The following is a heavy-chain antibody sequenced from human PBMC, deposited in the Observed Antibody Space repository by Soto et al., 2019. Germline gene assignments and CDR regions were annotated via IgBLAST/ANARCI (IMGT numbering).Heavy chain of an antibody. J-gene: IGHJ6*02. CDR2: ISAYNGNT. CDR1: GYTFTSYG. D-gene: IGHD2-2*01. V-gene: IGHV1-18*01. CDR3: ARDRGLTYCSSTSCYGRFGV. Sequence: ASVKVSCKASGYTFTSYGISWVRQAPGQGLEWMGWISAYNGNTNYAQKLQGRVTMTTDTSTSTAYMELRSLRSDDTAVYYCARDRGLTYCSSTSCYGRFGVWGQGTKVTVSS.